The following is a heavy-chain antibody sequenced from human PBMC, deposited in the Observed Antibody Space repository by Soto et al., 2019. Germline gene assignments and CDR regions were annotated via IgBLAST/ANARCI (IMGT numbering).Heavy chain of an antibody. CDR1: GFTFSDYY. CDR3: ARSMTLLRVVTRCDAFDI. V-gene: IGHV3-11*06. J-gene: IGHJ3*02. Sequence: PGGSLRLSXAASGFTFSDYYMSWIRQAPGKGLEWVSYISSSSSYTNYADSVKGRFTISRDNAKNSLYLQMNSLRAEDTAVYYCARSMTLLRVVTRCDAFDIWGQGTMVTVSS. CDR2: ISSSSSYT. D-gene: IGHD2-21*02.